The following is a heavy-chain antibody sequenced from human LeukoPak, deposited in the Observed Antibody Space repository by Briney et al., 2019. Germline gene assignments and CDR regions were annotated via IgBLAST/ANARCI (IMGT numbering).Heavy chain of an antibody. Sequence: GGSLRLSCAASGFTFSSYAMSWVRQAPGKGLEWVSAISGNGGSTYYADSVKGRFTISRDNSRNTLYLHMKSLRAEDTAVYCAKGSGWLLPQYFDFWGQGTLVTVSS. CDR3: AKGSGWLLPQYFDF. CDR2: ISGNGGST. V-gene: IGHV3-23*01. CDR1: GFTFSSYA. D-gene: IGHD2-21*01. J-gene: IGHJ4*02.